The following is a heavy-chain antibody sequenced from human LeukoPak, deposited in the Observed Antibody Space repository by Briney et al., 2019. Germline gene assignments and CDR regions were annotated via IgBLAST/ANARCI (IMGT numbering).Heavy chain of an antibody. Sequence: PSETLSLTCTVSGGSISSYYWSWIRQPPGKGLEWIGYIYYSGSTNYNPSLKSRVTISVDTSKNQFSLKLSSVTAADTAVYYCARGHDDCGGDCYKDAFDIWGQGTMVTVSS. CDR2: IYYSGST. CDR3: ARGHDDCGGDCYKDAFDI. CDR1: GGSISSYY. D-gene: IGHD2-21*01. J-gene: IGHJ3*02. V-gene: IGHV4-59*01.